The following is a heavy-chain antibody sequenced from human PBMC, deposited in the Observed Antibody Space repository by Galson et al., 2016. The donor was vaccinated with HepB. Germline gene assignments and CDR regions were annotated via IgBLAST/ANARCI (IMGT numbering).Heavy chain of an antibody. CDR2: IGGSGVTN. V-gene: IGHV3-11*01. CDR1: GFTFSDYY. D-gene: IGHD6-13*01. CDR3: ARVGAAAGYYFDS. Sequence: SLRLSCAASGFTFSDYYMSWIRQAPGKGLECVSYIGGSGVTNYFADSVKGRFTISRDNAQNSLYLHMNSLRAEDTALYYCARVGAAAGYYFDSWGQGTLVTVAS. J-gene: IGHJ4*02.